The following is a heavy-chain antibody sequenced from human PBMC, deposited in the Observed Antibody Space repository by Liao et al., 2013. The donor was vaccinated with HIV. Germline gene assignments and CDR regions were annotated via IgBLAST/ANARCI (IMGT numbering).Heavy chain of an antibody. CDR1: GDSISSDSYY. J-gene: IGHJ4*02. CDR3: AKGGXSSTTCRFDF. V-gene: IGHV4-61*02. Sequence: QVQLQESGPGLVKPSQTLSLTCTVSGDSISSDSYYWSWIRQPAGKGLEWIGRIYASGSTNYNPSLKSRVTISVDTSKNQFSLKLSSVTAADTAVYYCAKGGXSSTTCRFDFWGQGPWXPSPQ. D-gene: IGHD2-2*01. CDR2: IYASGST.